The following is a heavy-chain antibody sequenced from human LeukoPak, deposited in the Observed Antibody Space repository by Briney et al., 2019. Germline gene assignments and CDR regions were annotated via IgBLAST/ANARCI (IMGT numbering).Heavy chain of an antibody. V-gene: IGHV4-34*01. CDR1: GGSFSGYY. D-gene: IGHD3-3*01. Sequence: PSETLSLTCAVYGGSFSGYYWSWIRQPPGKGLEWIGEINHSGSTNYNPSLKGRVTISVDTSKNQFSLKLSSVTAADTAVYYCARIYDFWRDYIFDYWGQGTLVTVSS. J-gene: IGHJ4*02. CDR3: ARIYDFWRDYIFDY. CDR2: INHSGST.